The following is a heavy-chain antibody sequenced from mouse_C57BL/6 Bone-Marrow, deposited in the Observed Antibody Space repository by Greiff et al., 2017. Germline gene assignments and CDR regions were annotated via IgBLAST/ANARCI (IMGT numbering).Heavy chain of an antibody. CDR1: GYTFTSYW. V-gene: IGHV1-64*01. CDR3: ARPCYGSSYGY. Sequence: QVQLQQPGAELVKPGASVKLSCKASGYTFTSYWMHWVKQRPGQGLEWIGMIHPNSGSTNYNEKFKSKATLTVDKSSSTAYMQLSSLTSEDSAVYYCARPCYGSSYGYWGQGTTLTVSS. D-gene: IGHD1-1*01. J-gene: IGHJ2*01. CDR2: IHPNSGST.